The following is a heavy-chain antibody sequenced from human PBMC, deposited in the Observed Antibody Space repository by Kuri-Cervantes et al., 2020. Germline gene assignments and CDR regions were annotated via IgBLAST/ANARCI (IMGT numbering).Heavy chain of an antibody. D-gene: IGHD7-27*01. Sequence: SETLSLTCAVYGGSFSGYYWSWIRQPPGKGLEWIREINHSGSTNYNPSLKSRVTISVDTSKNQFSLKLSSVTAADTAVYYCARASLTGPHFDYWGQGTLVTVSS. CDR3: ARASLTGPHFDY. J-gene: IGHJ4*02. CDR2: INHSGST. CDR1: GGSFSGYY. V-gene: IGHV4-34*01.